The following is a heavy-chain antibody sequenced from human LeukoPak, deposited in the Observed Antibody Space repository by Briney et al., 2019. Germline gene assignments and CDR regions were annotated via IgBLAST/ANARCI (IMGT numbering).Heavy chain of an antibody. D-gene: IGHD3-10*01. CDR2: ISSSSSYI. V-gene: IGHV3-21*01. J-gene: IGHJ4*02. CDR3: ARGGIMVREYYFDY. Sequence: GGSLRPSCAASGFTFSSYSMNWVRQAPGKGLEWVSSISSSSSYIYYADSVKGRFTISRDNAKNSLYLQMNSLRAEDTAVYYCARGGIMVREYYFDYWGQGTLVTVSS. CDR1: GFTFSSYS.